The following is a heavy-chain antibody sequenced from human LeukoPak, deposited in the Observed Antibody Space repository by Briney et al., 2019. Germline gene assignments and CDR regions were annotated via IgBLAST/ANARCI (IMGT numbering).Heavy chain of an antibody. CDR1: GGSISSYY. V-gene: IGHV4-59*01. D-gene: IGHD2-2*02. J-gene: IGHJ6*03. Sequence: SETLSLTCTVSGGSISSYYWSWIRQPPGKGLEWIGYIYHSGNTNYNPSLKSRVTISVDTSKNQFSLKLSSVTAADTAVYYCAGTYIYYYYYFMDVWGKGTTVTISS. CDR3: AGTYIYYYYYFMDV. CDR2: IYHSGNT.